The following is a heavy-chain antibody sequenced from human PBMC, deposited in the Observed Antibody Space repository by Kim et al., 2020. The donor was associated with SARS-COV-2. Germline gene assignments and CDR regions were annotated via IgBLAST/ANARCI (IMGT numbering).Heavy chain of an antibody. CDR1: GSTFSTYW. J-gene: IGHJ4*02. Sequence: GGSLRLSCAASGSTFSTYWMTWVRQAPGKGLEWVANINQDGRARHYADSVKGRFTISRDNAKNSLYLQMNSLRVEDTALYYCARGDTAPSYWGQGTLVTVSS. V-gene: IGHV3-7*01. CDR2: INQDGRAR. CDR3: ARGDTAPSY. D-gene: IGHD5-18*01.